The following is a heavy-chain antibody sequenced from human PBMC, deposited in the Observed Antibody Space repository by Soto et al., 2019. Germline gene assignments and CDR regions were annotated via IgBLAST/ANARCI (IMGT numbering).Heavy chain of an antibody. Sequence: SDTLSLTCTVSGGSISSSYWSWIRQPPGKGLEWIGHIYYSGSTNYNPSLTSRVTISVDTSKNQFSLKLSSVTAADTAVYYCARGKAGYSSSWYWNWFDPWGQGTLVTVSS. CDR2: IYYSGST. V-gene: IGHV4-59*01. D-gene: IGHD6-13*01. CDR3: ARGKAGYSSSWYWNWFDP. J-gene: IGHJ5*02. CDR1: GGSISSSY.